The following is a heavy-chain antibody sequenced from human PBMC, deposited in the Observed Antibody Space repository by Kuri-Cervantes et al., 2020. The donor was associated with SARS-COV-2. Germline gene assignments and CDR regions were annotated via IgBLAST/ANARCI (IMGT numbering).Heavy chain of an antibody. CDR1: GFTFSDYY. V-gene: IGHV3-11*04. Sequence: GGSLRLSCAASGFTFSDYYMSWIRQAPGKGLEWVSYISSSGSTIYYADSVKGRFTVSRDNAKNSLYLQMNSLRAEDTAVYYCARTPTVTLYYFDYWGQGTLVTVSS. D-gene: IGHD4-17*01. CDR2: ISSSGSTI. J-gene: IGHJ4*02. CDR3: ARTPTVTLYYFDY.